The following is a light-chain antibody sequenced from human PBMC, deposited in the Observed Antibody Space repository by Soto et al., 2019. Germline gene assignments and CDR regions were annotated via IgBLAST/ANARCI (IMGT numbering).Light chain of an antibody. CDR3: QQYNSYPWT. CDR2: GAS. V-gene: IGKV3-20*01. J-gene: IGKJ1*01. CDR1: QTVSSSS. Sequence: DIVLTQSPGTLSLSPGERATLSCRASQTVSSSSLAWYQQKPVQAPRLLIFGASTRAAGFPDRFSGSGSGTDFTLTISRLEPEDFATYYCQQYNSYPWTFGQGTKVDIK.